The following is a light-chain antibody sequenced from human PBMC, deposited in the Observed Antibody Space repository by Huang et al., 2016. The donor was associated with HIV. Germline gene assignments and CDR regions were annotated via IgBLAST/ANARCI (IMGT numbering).Light chain of an antibody. CDR2: STS. CDR1: QGISNS. J-gene: IGKJ4*01. CDR3: QQYYNSPLT. Sequence: DIQMTQSPSSLSASVGDRVTITCRASQGISNSLAWYQQTVGKAPKLLLSSTSRLENGVPSRFSGSGSGAHYTLTISSLQPEDFATYCCQQYYNSPLTFGGGTKVEIK. V-gene: IGKV1-NL1*01.